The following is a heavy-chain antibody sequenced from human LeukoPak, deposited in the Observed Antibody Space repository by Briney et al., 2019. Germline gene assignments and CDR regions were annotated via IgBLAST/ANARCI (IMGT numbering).Heavy chain of an antibody. CDR2: IKEAGTGK. D-gene: IGHD3-10*01. CDR1: GFTFSSDW. V-gene: IGHV3-7*01. Sequence: GGSLRLSCTASGFTFSSDWMSWVRQAPGKGLEWVANIKEAGTGKYYVDSVKARFTISRDNAKNSLYLQMNSLRAEDTAVYYCAKVRSDYDSGSYPDYWGQGTLVTVSS. CDR3: AKVRSDYDSGSYPDY. J-gene: IGHJ4*02.